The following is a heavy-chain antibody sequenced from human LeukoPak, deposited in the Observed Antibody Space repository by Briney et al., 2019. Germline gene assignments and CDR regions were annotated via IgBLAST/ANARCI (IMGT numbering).Heavy chain of an antibody. CDR2: INPNSGGT. Sequence: ASVTVSCKASGYIFTGYYIHWVRQAPGQGLEWMGWINPNSGGTNYAQKFQGRVTVTRDTSISTAYMELSRLTSDDTAVYYCARVSITTYWNAMDVWGQGTTVTVSS. CDR3: ARVSITTYWNAMDV. D-gene: IGHD4-11*01. V-gene: IGHV1-2*02. J-gene: IGHJ6*02. CDR1: GYIFTGYY.